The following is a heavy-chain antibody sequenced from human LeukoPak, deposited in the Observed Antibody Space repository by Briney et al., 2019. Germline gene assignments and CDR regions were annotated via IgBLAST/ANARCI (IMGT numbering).Heavy chain of an antibody. Sequence: GGSLRLSCAASGFIFSSYAMSWVRQAPGRGLEWVSTISGSGGSTYYTDSVKGRFTISRDNSKNTLYLQMNSLRAEDTAIYYCANDRTVGASYWYFDLWGRGTLVTVSS. CDR1: GFIFSSYA. CDR3: ANDRTVGASYWYFDL. V-gene: IGHV3-23*01. D-gene: IGHD1-26*01. J-gene: IGHJ2*01. CDR2: ISGSGGST.